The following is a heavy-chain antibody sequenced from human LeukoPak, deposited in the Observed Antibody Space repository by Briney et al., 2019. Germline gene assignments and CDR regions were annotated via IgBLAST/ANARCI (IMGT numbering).Heavy chain of an antibody. CDR3: ARTSYSGSYLYYFDY. V-gene: IGHV3-21*01. D-gene: IGHD1-26*01. Sequence: PGGSLRLSCAASGFTFSSYSMNWVRQAPGKGLEWVSSISSSSSYIYYADPVKGRFTISRDNAKNSLYLQMNSLRAEDTAVYYCARTSYSGSYLYYFDYWGQGTLVTVSS. CDR1: GFTFSSYS. CDR2: ISSSSSYI. J-gene: IGHJ4*02.